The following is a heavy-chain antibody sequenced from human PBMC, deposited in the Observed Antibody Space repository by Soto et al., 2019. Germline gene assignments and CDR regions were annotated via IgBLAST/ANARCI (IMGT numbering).Heavy chain of an antibody. Sequence: QVHLEESGPGLVKPSQTLSLTCTVSGASISSGDYFWSWIRQSPGKGLEWIGYIYDSGSSYYNPSLKGRVSMSVDTSKNQFSLKLSSVTAADTAVYYCAREKGYISGPKNFDYWGQGTLVTVSS. CDR2: IYDSGSS. V-gene: IGHV4-30-4*01. D-gene: IGHD5-12*01. CDR3: AREKGYISGPKNFDY. CDR1: GASISSGDYF. J-gene: IGHJ4*02.